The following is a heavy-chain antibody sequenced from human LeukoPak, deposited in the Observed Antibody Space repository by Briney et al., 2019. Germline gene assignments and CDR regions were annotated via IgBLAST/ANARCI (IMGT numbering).Heavy chain of an antibody. CDR3: ARDSQSGGYPFDS. Sequence: PGGSLRLSCAASGFTFNYYWMSWVRQAPGKGLEWVANIKQDGREKYYVDSVKGRFTISRANAKHSLYLQMSSLRAEDTAVYYCARDSQSGGYPFDSWGQGTLVTVSS. D-gene: IGHD3-16*01. CDR2: IKQDGREK. V-gene: IGHV3-7*01. J-gene: IGHJ4*02. CDR1: GFTFNYYW.